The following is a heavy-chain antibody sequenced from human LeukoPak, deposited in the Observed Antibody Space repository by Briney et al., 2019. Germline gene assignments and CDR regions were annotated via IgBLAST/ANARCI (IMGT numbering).Heavy chain of an antibody. CDR1: GGSISRSDHY. V-gene: IGHV4-30-4*01. CDR3: ARGRSNYYGMDV. D-gene: IGHD1-26*01. J-gene: IGHJ6*02. CDR2: IYYNGIT. Sequence: SETLSLTCSVSGGSISRSDHYWRWIRQPPGKGLEWIGNIYYNGITYYNPSLKSRVTMSVDKSQNQFSLKLSSVTATDTAVYYCARGRSNYYGMDVWGQGTTVTVSS.